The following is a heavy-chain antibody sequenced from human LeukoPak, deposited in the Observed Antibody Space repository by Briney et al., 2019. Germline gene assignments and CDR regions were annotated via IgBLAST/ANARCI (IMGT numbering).Heavy chain of an antibody. CDR1: GYTFTGYY. Sequence: ASVKVSCKASGYTFTGYYMHWVRQAPGQGLEWMGWINPNSGGTNYAQKFQGRVTMTRDTSISTAYMELRSLRSDDTAVYYCARVEGYYYYMDVWGKGTTVTVSS. D-gene: IGHD1-1*01. CDR3: ARVEGYYYYMDV. V-gene: IGHV1-2*02. J-gene: IGHJ6*03. CDR2: INPNSGGT.